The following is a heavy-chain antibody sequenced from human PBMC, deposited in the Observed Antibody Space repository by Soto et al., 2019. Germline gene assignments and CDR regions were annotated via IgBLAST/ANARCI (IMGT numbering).Heavy chain of an antibody. Sequence: QVQLVESGGGVVQHGRSLRLSCAASGFIFSNYVMYWVRQAPGKGLEWVAFMSYDGTTKYNADSVKGRFTISSDNSKNTLYLPMNNLRPEDTGVYYCAREVLLSRSFDYWGQGTLVTVSS. D-gene: IGHD2-8*02. CDR3: AREVLLSRSFDY. CDR2: MSYDGTTK. CDR1: GFIFSNYV. V-gene: IGHV3-30-3*01. J-gene: IGHJ4*02.